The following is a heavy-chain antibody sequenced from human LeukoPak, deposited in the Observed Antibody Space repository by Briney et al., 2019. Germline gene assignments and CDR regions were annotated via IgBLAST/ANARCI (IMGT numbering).Heavy chain of an antibody. CDR1: GYTFTSYG. Sequence: ASVKVSCKASGYTFTSYGISWVRQAPGQGLEWMGWISAYNGNTNYAQKLQGRVTMTTGTSTSTAYMELRSLRSDDTAVYYCARDRGVPMVRGVMIGWFDPWGQGTLVTVSS. CDR3: ARDRGVPMVRGVMIGWFDP. V-gene: IGHV1-18*01. CDR2: ISAYNGNT. J-gene: IGHJ5*02. D-gene: IGHD3-10*01.